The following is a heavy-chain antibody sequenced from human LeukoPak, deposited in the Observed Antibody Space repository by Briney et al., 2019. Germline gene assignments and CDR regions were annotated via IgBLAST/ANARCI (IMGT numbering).Heavy chain of an antibody. CDR1: GGTFSSYA. V-gene: IGHV1-69*01. Sequence: SVKVSCKASGGTFSSYAISWVRQAPGQGLEWMGGIIPIFGTANYAQKVQGRVTITADESTSTAYMELSSLRSEDTAVYYCARDQYRQYQLLSANWFDPWGQGTLVTVSS. CDR2: IIPIFGTA. D-gene: IGHD2-2*01. J-gene: IGHJ5*02. CDR3: ARDQYRQYQLLSANWFDP.